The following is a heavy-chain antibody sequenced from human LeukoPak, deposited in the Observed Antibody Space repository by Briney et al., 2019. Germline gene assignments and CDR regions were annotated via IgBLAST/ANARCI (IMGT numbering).Heavy chain of an antibody. CDR2: IRYDGSNK. J-gene: IGHJ4*02. D-gene: IGHD3-3*01. V-gene: IGHV3-30*02. Sequence: GGSLRLSCAASGFTFNTYGMHWVRQAPGKGLEWVAFIRYDGSNKYYADSVKGRFTISRDNSKNTLYLQMNSLRAEDTAVYYCAKDGAIFGVSLYYFDHWGQGTLVTVSS. CDR3: AKDGAIFGVSLYYFDH. CDR1: GFTFNTYG.